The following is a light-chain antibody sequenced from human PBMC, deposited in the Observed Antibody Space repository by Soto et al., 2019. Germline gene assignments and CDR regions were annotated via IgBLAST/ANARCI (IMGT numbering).Light chain of an antibody. CDR3: QQYYSHPPT. Sequence: AIRMTQSPSSFSASTGDRVTITCRASQGISSYLAWYQQKPGKAPKLLIYAASTLQSGVPSRFSGSGSGTDFTLTISCLQSEDFATYYCQQYYSHPPTFGQGTKVEIK. V-gene: IGKV1-8*01. CDR1: QGISSY. J-gene: IGKJ1*01. CDR2: AAS.